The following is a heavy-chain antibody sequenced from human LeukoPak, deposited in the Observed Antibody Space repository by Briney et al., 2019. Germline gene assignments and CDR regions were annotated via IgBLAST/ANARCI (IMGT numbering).Heavy chain of an antibody. V-gene: IGHV1-18*01. CDR1: GYTFTSYA. CDR3: ARDSGYQSSAYYLDY. J-gene: IGHJ4*02. D-gene: IGHD3-22*01. Sequence: ASVKVSCKASGYTFTSYAISWVRQAPGQGLEWMGWISAYSGNTDYAQKLQGRVTVTTDTSTSTAYMELRSLRSDDTAVYYCARDSGYQSSAYYLDYWGQGTLVTVSS. CDR2: ISAYSGNT.